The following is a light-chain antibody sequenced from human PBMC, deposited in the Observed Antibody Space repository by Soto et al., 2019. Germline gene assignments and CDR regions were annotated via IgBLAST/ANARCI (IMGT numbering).Light chain of an antibody. J-gene: IGKJ1*01. CDR2: GAS. CDR1: QSVSRSY. Sequence: ETVLIQSPGTMSLSPGERATLSCRASQSVSRSYLAWYQQKPGQAPRLLIYGASSRATGIPDRFSGSGSGTDFTLTISRLEPEDFAVYYCQQYDSSPWTFGQGTKVEIK. V-gene: IGKV3-20*01. CDR3: QQYDSSPWT.